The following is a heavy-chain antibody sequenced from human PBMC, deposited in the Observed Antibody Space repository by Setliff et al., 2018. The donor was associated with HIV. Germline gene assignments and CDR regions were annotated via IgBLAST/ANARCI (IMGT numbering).Heavy chain of an antibody. V-gene: IGHV3-23*01. Sequence: GSLRLSCAASGFTFSSYAMSWVRQAPGKGLEWVSAISGSGGSTYYADSVKGRFTISRDNAKNTLYLQMNSLRVEDTAIYYCAKAPRSLAAAQTIFSYYYYGMDVWGQGTTVTVSS. D-gene: IGHD6-13*01. CDR3: AKAPRSLAAAQTIFSYYYYGMDV. CDR2: ISGSGGST. J-gene: IGHJ6*02. CDR1: GFTFSSYA.